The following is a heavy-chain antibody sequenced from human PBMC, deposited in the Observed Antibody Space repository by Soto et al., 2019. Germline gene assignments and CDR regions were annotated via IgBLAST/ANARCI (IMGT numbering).Heavy chain of an antibody. D-gene: IGHD2-8*01. CDR1: GGSISSSNYY. V-gene: IGHV4-39*01. CDR2: IYYSGST. CDR3: ASPTLGVSDI. J-gene: IGHJ3*02. Sequence: LSLTCTVSGGSISSSNYYWGWIRQPPGKGLEWIGSIYYSGSTSYNSSLKSRVTISVDTSKNQFSLRLRSVTAADTAVYYCASPTLGVSDIWGQGTKVTVSS.